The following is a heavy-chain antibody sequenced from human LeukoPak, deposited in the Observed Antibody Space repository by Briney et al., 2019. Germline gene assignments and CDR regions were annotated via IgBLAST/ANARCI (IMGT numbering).Heavy chain of an antibody. CDR2: ISAYNGNT. Sequence: ASVKVSCKASGYTFTSYGISWVRQAPGQGLEWMGWISAYNGNTNYAQKFQVRVTMTTGTSTSTAYMELRSLRSDDTAVYYCARVQYDYYGSGSYYNPEYYYYGMDVWGQGTTVTVSS. CDR3: ARVQYDYYGSGSYYNPEYYYYGMDV. CDR1: GYTFTSYG. J-gene: IGHJ6*02. V-gene: IGHV1-18*01. D-gene: IGHD3-10*01.